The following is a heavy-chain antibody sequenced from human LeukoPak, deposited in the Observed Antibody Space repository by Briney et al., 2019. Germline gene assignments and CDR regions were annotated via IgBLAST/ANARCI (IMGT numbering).Heavy chain of an antibody. V-gene: IGHV3-30-3*01. CDR1: GFSLSNFQ. Sequence: GGSLRLSCVASGFSLSNFQMYWVRQAPGKGLEWVSIISLDGSTEFYADSVKGRFTISRDTASNTMHLEMNNLGIEDTAVYYCMRDYMGWFDPWGQGSLVTVSS. CDR2: ISLDGSTE. D-gene: IGHD3-10*01. CDR3: MRDYMGWFDP. J-gene: IGHJ5*02.